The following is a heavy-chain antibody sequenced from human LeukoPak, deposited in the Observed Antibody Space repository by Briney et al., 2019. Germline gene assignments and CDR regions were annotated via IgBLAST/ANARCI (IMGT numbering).Heavy chain of an antibody. V-gene: IGHV3-74*01. Sequence: GGSLRLSCAASGFTFSRHWMHWVRQAPGKGLVWISRINSDASDTNYADFVKGRFTISRDNAKNTVYLQINSPRDEDTAVYYCARICSSTDCLIPDWGQGTLVTVSS. D-gene: IGHD2-2*01. CDR2: INSDASDT. CDR1: GFTFSRHW. CDR3: ARICSSTDCLIPD. J-gene: IGHJ4*02.